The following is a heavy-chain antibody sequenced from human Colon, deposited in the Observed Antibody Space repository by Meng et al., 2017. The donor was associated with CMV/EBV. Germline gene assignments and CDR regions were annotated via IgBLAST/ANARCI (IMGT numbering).Heavy chain of an antibody. Sequence: APGFTVSSYAMHWVRQAPGKGLEWVAVISYDGSNKYYADSVKGRFTISTHHSHPPLSLPLPLLPSSSPSLSSFTRETLTPFSFFYYFGQGTLVTVSS. D-gene: IGHD2/OR15-2a*01. CDR3: TRETLTPFSFFYY. CDR2: ISYDGSNK. CDR1: GFTVSSYA. V-gene: IGHV3-30*01. J-gene: IGHJ4*02.